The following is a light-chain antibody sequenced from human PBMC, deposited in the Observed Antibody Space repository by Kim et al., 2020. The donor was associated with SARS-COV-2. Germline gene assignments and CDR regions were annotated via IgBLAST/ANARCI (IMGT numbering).Light chain of an antibody. CDR2: GAS. CDR3: QQDYSLPFT. CDR1: ERVVSTY. V-gene: IGKV3D-7*01. Sequence: SPGGRATLYCRASERVVSTYLSWYQQKPGQAPRLLIYGASTRATGIPARFSGSGSGTDFTLTIRSLQPEDFAVYYCQQDYSLPFTFGGGTKVDIK. J-gene: IGKJ4*01.